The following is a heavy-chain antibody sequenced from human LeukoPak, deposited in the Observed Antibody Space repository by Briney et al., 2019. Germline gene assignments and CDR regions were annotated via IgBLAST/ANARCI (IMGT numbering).Heavy chain of an antibody. CDR2: INPHTGAT. Sequence: ASVKVSCKPSGCTFTVYYLHWVRQAPGQGLEWMGWINPHTGATIYAEKFQGRVTMTRDTSIDTAYMEMRSLRSDDTAVYYCARDRVGSGWPRPWYFEFWGQGTLITVSS. D-gene: IGHD6-19*01. J-gene: IGHJ4*02. CDR1: GCTFTVYY. CDR3: ARDRVGSGWPRPWYFEF. V-gene: IGHV1-2*02.